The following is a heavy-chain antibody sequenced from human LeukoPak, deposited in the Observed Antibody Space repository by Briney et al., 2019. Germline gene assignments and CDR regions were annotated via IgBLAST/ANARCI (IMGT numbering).Heavy chain of an antibody. D-gene: IGHD6-13*01. CDR3: ARGSSSWYGGVFDY. V-gene: IGHV1-8*01. CDR2: MNPNSGNT. CDR1: GYTFTSYD. J-gene: IGHJ4*02. Sequence: ASVTVSCKASGYTFTSYDINWVRQATGQGREWMGWMNPNSGNTGYAQKFQGRVTMTRNTSISTAYMELSSLRSEDTAVYYCARGSSSWYGGVFDYWGQGTLVTVSS.